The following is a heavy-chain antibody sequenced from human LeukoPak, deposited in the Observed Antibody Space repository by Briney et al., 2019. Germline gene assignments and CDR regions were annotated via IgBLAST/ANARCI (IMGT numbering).Heavy chain of an antibody. J-gene: IGHJ4*02. V-gene: IGHV4-34*01. CDR2: INHSGST. CDR1: GGSFSGYY. CDR3: ARKYSSSWSEDY. Sequence: SETLSLTCAVYGGSFSGYYWSWIRQPPGKGLEWIGEINHSGSTNYNPSLKSRVTISVDTSKYQFSLKLSSATAADTAVYYCARKYSSSWSEDYWGQGTLVTVSS. D-gene: IGHD6-13*01.